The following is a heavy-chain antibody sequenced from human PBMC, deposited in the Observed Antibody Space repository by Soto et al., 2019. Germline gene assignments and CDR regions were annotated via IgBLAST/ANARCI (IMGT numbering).Heavy chain of an antibody. CDR2: IYYSGST. J-gene: IGHJ6*02. Sequence: PSETLSLTCTVSGGSISSCDYYWSWIRQPPGKGLEWIGYIYYSGSTYYNPSLKSRVTISVDTSKNQFSLKLGSVTAADTAVYYRARQTYYYDSSGYYYDGMYVWGQGTTVTVSS. CDR3: ARQTYYYDSSGYYYDGMYV. D-gene: IGHD3-22*01. CDR1: GGSISSCDYY. V-gene: IGHV4-30-4*01.